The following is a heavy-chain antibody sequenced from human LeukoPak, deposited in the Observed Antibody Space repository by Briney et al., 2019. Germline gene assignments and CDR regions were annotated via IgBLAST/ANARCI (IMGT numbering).Heavy chain of an antibody. Sequence: GGSLRLSCAASGFTFNRYALQWVRQAPGKGLEWVSFIRHDGSHKYYSNSVKGRFTISRDNSKNTVYLQMNSLRTEDTALYYCATTDGGGYSGYQESYYYVDVWGNGTPVTISS. CDR3: ATTDGGGYSGYQESYYYVDV. CDR1: GFTFNRYA. CDR2: IRHDGSHK. V-gene: IGHV3-30*02. J-gene: IGHJ6*03. D-gene: IGHD5-12*01.